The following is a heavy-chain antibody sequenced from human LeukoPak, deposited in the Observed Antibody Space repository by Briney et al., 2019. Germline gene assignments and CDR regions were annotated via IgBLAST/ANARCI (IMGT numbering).Heavy chain of an antibody. J-gene: IGHJ4*02. CDR3: ARVSGCSGTSCPSGFVDS. V-gene: IGHV1-69*13. CDR2: IIPLFGSA. D-gene: IGHD2-2*01. CDR1: GGTLSNYV. Sequence: SVKVSCKASGGTLSNYVVGSVRQAPGQGLEWMGGIIPLFGSAKYAQKFQGRVTIVADESTSTAYMELSSLRSDDTAVYYCARVSGCSGTSCPSGFVDSWGQGTLVTVSS.